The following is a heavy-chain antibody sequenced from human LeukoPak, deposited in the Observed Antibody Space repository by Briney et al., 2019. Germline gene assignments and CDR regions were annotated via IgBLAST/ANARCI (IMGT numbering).Heavy chain of an antibody. CDR2: IYPGDSDT. CDR3: ARPSTAGIADAFDI. Sequence: GESLKISCKGSGYIFTSYWICWVRQMPGKGLEWMGIIYPGDSDTRYSPSFQGQVTISADKSISTAYLQWTSLKASDTAMYYCARPSTAGIADAFDIWGQGTMVTVSS. CDR1: GYIFTSYW. J-gene: IGHJ3*02. D-gene: IGHD6-13*01. V-gene: IGHV5-51*01.